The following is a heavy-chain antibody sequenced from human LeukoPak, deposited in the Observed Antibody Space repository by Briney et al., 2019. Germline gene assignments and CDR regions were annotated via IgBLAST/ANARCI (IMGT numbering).Heavy chain of an antibody. CDR1: GITFGSYA. Sequence: GGSLRLSCEASGITFGSYAMNWVRQAPGKGLEWSSVVSDSGENTYFADSVKGRFTISRDNSKNTLYLQMYSLRADYQAVKYCGERDGGGNCYQSDYWGQGTPVTVSS. J-gene: IGHJ4*02. CDR3: GERDGGGNCYQSDY. D-gene: IGHD2-15*01. V-gene: IGHV3-23*01. CDR2: VSDSGENT.